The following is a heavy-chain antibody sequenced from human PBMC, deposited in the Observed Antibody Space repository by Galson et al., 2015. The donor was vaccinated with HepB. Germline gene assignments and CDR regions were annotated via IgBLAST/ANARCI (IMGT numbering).Heavy chain of an antibody. J-gene: IGHJ6*03. CDR1: GFTFSRYW. CDR2: INSDGITT. D-gene: IGHD6-19*01. Sequence: SLRLSCAASGFTFSRYWMHWVRHGPGKGLVWVSRINSDGITTSYADSVKGRFTISRDNAKNVLYLQMNSLRAGDTAVYYCARVGSGGWSEGASYYYYMDVWGKGTTVTVSS. CDR3: ARVGSGGWSEGASYYYYMDV. V-gene: IGHV3-74*01.